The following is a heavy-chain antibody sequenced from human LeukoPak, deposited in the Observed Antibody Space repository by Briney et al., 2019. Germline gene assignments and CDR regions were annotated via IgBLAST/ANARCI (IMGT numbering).Heavy chain of an antibody. CDR1: GFTFSSYA. CDR3: ARDYGDYYFDY. CDR2: ISGSGGST. J-gene: IGHJ4*02. Sequence: GSLRLSCAASGFTFSSYAMSWVRQAPGKGLEWVSAISGSGGSTYYADSVKGRFTISRDNSKNTLYLQMNSLRAEDTALYYCARDYGDYYFDYWGQGTLVTVSS. D-gene: IGHD4-17*01. V-gene: IGHV3-23*01.